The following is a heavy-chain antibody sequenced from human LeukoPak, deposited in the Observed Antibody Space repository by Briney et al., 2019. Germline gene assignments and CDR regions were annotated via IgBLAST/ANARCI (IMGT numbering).Heavy chain of an antibody. Sequence: ASVKVSCKASGYTFSDYYIHWVRQAPGQGLEWMGWINPNSGGTNSAQKFQGRVTMTRDTSISTAYMELSRLRSDDTAVYYCAREAPAFDPWGQGTLVTVSS. CDR1: GYTFSDYY. V-gene: IGHV1-2*02. CDR2: INPNSGGT. CDR3: AREAPAFDP. J-gene: IGHJ5*02.